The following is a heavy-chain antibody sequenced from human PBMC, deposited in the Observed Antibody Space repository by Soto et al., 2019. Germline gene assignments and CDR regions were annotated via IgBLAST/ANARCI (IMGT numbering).Heavy chain of an antibody. Sequence: QPGGSLRLSCAASGFTFSSYGMHWVRQAPGKGLEWVAVIYDGSNKYYADSVKGRFTISRDNSKNTLYLQMNSLRAEDTAVYYCAKDGAIAAADYFFDYWGQGSLVTVSS. CDR1: GFTFSSYG. CDR3: AKDGAIAAADYFFDY. J-gene: IGHJ4*02. V-gene: IGHV3-30*18. CDR2: IYDGSNK. D-gene: IGHD6-13*01.